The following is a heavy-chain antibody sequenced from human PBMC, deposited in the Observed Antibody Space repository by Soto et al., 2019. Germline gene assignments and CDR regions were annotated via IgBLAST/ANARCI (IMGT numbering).Heavy chain of an antibody. D-gene: IGHD2-2*02. V-gene: IGHV3-13*01. CDR3: ARYCSSTSCYTPGAFDI. Sequence: GGSLRLSCAASGFTFSSYDMRWVRQATGKGLEWVSAIGTAGDTYYPGSVKGRFTISRENAKNSLYLQMNSLRAGDTAVYFCARYCSSTSCYTPGAFDIWGQGTMVTVSS. J-gene: IGHJ3*02. CDR1: GFTFSSYD. CDR2: IGTAGDT.